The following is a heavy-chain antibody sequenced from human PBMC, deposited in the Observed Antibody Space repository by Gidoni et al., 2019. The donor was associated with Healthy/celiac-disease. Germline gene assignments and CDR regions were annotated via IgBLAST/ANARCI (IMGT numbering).Heavy chain of an antibody. CDR1: GGSFSGYY. D-gene: IGHD2-15*01. CDR2: ITHSGST. V-gene: IGHV4-34*01. J-gene: IGHJ6*04. CDR3: ARARSGGGMDV. Sequence: QVQLQQRGAGLLKPSETLSLTCAVYGGSFSGYYWRWIRQPTGKGLEWIGEITHSGSTNYNPSLKSRVTISVDTSKNQFSLKLSSVTAADTAVYYCARARSGGGMDVWGKGTTVTVSS.